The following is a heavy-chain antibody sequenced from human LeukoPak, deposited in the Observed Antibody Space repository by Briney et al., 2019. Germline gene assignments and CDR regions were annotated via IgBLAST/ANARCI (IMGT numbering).Heavy chain of an antibody. V-gene: IGHV3-21*01. D-gene: IGHD3-22*01. CDR3: ARISGSLDYYYYYMDV. CDR1: GFTFSSYS. Sequence: GSLRLSCAASGFTFSSYSMNWVRQAPGKGLEWVSSISSSSSYIYYADSVKGRFTISRDNAKNSLYLQMNSLRAEDTAVYYCARISGSLDYYYYYMDVWGKGTTVTISS. J-gene: IGHJ6*03. CDR2: ISSSSSYI.